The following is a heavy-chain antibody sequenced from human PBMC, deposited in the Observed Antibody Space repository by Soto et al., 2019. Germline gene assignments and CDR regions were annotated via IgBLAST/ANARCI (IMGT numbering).Heavy chain of an antibody. J-gene: IGHJ4*02. D-gene: IGHD3-10*01. CDR3: ARDRDDYGSGNYYNRMDF. CDR1: GGIFSTYA. Sequence: QVQLVQSGAEVKKPGSSVKVSCKASGGIFSTYAISWLRQAPGQGLEWMGGIIPIFGTPNYAKRFQGRVTITADESTTTSYMELSRLKFEDTAVYYCARDRDDYGSGNYYNRMDFWGQGTLVTVSS. V-gene: IGHV1-69*01. CDR2: IIPIFGTP.